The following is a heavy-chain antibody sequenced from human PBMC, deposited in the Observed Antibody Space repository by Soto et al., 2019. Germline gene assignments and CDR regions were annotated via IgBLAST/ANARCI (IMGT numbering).Heavy chain of an antibody. Sequence: QVQLVQSGAEVKKPGSSVKVSCKASGGTFSSYAISWVRQAPGQGLEWMGGIIPIFGTANYAQKFQGRVTITADEPTSTAYMELSSMRSEDTAVYYWASEAETNWFDPWGQGTLVTVSS. CDR2: IIPIFGTA. CDR3: ASEAETNWFDP. J-gene: IGHJ5*02. V-gene: IGHV1-69*12. CDR1: GGTFSSYA.